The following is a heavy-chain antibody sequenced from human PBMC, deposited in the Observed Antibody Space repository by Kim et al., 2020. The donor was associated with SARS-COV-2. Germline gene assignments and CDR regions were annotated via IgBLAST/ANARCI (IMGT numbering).Heavy chain of an antibody. CDR3: ARGANTLSAFDL. V-gene: IGHV1-2*02. Sequence: KYAERVQGRVTMTRDTSISTVYLALGRLKSDDTAEYYCARGANTLSAFDLWGQGTMVTVSS. J-gene: IGHJ3*01.